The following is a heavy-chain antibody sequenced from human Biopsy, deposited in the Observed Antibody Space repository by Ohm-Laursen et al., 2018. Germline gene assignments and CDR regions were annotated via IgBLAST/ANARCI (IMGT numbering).Heavy chain of an antibody. CDR3: AKDRHIVVLTDRQIGAFDI. J-gene: IGHJ3*02. D-gene: IGHD2-21*02. CDR2: ITGSGRNT. V-gene: IGHV3-23*01. CDR1: GFTFSTYV. Sequence: GSLRLSCAASGFTFSTYVMTWVRQAPGKGLEWASGITGSGRNTYYADSVKGRFTISRDNSKNTVYLQMNGLRAEDTAVYFCAKDRHIVVLTDRQIGAFDILGQGTIVTVSP.